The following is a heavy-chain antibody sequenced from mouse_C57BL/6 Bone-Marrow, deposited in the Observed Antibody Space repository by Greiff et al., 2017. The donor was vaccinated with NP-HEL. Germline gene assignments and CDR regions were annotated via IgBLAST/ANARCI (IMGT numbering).Heavy chain of an antibody. CDR1: GYTFTSYW. CDR2: IYPGSGST. V-gene: IGHV1-55*01. D-gene: IGHD1-1*01. CDR3: ALWGVGYGSSDFDY. J-gene: IGHJ2*01. Sequence: QVQLQQPGAELVKPGASVKMSCKASGYTFTSYWITWVKQRPGQGLEWIGDIYPGSGSTNYNEKFKSKATLAVDTSSSTAYMQLSSLTSEDSAVYYCALWGVGYGSSDFDYWGQGTTLTVSS.